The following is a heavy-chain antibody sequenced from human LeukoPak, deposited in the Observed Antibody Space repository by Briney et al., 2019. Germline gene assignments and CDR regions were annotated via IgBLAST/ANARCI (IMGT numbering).Heavy chain of an antibody. CDR3: ARADGVANL. Sequence: GGSLRLSCAASGFTFSDYYMSWIRQAPGKGLEWVSYISSSSSYTNYADSVKGRFTISRDNAKNSLYPQMNSLRAEDTAVYYCARADGVANLWGRGTLVTVSS. V-gene: IGHV3-11*06. J-gene: IGHJ2*01. CDR2: ISSSSSYT. CDR1: GFTFSDYY. D-gene: IGHD2-15*01.